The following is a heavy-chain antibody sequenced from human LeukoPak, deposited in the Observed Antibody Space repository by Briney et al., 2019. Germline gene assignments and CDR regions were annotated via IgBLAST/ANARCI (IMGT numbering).Heavy chain of an antibody. V-gene: IGHV3-23*01. Sequence: GGSLRLSCSASGLSSSSFAMSWVRQGPARGLEWVSSLRGNGETFYADSVRGRFTLSSDSFTNTVYLQLNNLRVEDTAIYYCARASWISSSDAVRWGQGTLVTVSS. J-gene: IGHJ1*01. CDR2: LRGNGET. CDR3: ARASWISSSDAVR. CDR1: GLSSSSFA. D-gene: IGHD6-25*01.